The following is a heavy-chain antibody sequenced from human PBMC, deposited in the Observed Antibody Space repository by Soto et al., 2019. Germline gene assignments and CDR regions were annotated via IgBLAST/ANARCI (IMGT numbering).Heavy chain of an antibody. D-gene: IGHD3-22*01. V-gene: IGHV3-23*01. CDR3: AKDQWSDSSGYYPSIFDH. J-gene: IGHJ4*02. Sequence: GGSLRLSCAASGFTFSSYAMSWVRQAPGKGLEWVSAISGSGGSTYYADSVKGRFTISRDNSKNTLYLQMNSLRAEDTAVYYCAKDQWSDSSGYYPSIFDHWGQGTLVTVSS. CDR2: ISGSGGST. CDR1: GFTFSSYA.